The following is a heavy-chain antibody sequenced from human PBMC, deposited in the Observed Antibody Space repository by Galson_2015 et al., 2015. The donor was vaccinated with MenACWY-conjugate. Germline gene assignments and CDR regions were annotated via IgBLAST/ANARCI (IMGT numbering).Heavy chain of an antibody. D-gene: IGHD3-3*01. CDR3: AKAAFGVTIGEVFAFDS. CDR1: GFTFSTFG. J-gene: IGHJ3*01. Sequence: SLRLSCAVSGFTFSTFGMRWVRQAPGKGLEWVAAISSSGSRTYYADSVKGRFIISRDNSDNSLYLQMNSLRAEDTAVYYCAKAAFGVTIGEVFAFDSWGQGTMITDSA. V-gene: IGHV3-23*05. CDR2: ISSSGSRT.